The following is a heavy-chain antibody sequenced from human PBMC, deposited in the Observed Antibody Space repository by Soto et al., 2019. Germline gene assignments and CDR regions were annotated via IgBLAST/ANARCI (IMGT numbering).Heavy chain of an antibody. V-gene: IGHV3-23*01. J-gene: IGHJ4*02. CDR3: AKDAVSGDGIWLLDS. Sequence: GGSLRLSCAASGFTFTNYAMSWARQAPGKGLEWVSSLLRSGSTTYYADSVKGRFTISSDISANSLYLQMDSLRAEDTAVYYCAKDAVSGDGIWLLDSWGQGTVVTVSS. D-gene: IGHD4-17*01. CDR1: GFTFTNYA. CDR2: LLRSGSTT.